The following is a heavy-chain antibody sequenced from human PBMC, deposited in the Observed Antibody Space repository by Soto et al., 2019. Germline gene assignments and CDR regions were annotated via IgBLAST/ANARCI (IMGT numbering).Heavy chain of an antibody. CDR3: AREVPVVAATFWFDP. CDR2: ISAYNGNT. V-gene: IGHV1-18*01. Sequence: EASVKVSCKASGYTFTSYGISWVRQAPGQGLEWMGWISAYNGNTNYAQKLQGRVTMTTDTSTSTAYMELRSLRSDDTAVYYCAREVPVVAATFWFDPWGQGTLVTVSS. D-gene: IGHD2-15*01. CDR1: GYTFTSYG. J-gene: IGHJ5*02.